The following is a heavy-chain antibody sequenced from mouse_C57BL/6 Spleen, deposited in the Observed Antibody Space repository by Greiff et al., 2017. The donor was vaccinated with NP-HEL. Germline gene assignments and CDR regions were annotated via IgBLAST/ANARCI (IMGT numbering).Heavy chain of an antibody. J-gene: IGHJ4*01. V-gene: IGHV5-4*01. CDR3: AREVYYYGSRGAMDY. D-gene: IGHD1-1*01. CDR1: GFTFSSYA. CDR2: ISDGGSYT. Sequence: DVKLVESGGGLVKPGGSLKLSCAASGFTFSSYAMSWVRQTPEKRLEWVATISDGGSYTYYPDNVKGRFTISRDNAKNNLYLQMSHLKSEDTAMYYCAREVYYYGSRGAMDYWGQGTSVTVSS.